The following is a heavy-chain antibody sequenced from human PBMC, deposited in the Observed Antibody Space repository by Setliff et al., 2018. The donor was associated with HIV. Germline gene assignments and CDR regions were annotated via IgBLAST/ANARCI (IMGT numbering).Heavy chain of an antibody. D-gene: IGHD3-10*01. Sequence: SETLSLTCTVSGGSISSSTYYWGWIRQPPGKGLEWIGSLYYSGGTYYNPSLKSRVTISVDTSKNQFSLRLNSVTAADTALYYCARQGGYNSPLMVWGQGKLVTVSS. J-gene: IGHJ4*02. V-gene: IGHV4-39*01. CDR3: ARQGGYNSPLMV. CDR2: LYYSGGT. CDR1: GGSISSSTYY.